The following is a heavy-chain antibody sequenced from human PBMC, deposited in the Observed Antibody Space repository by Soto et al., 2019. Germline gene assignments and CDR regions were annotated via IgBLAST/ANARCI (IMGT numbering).Heavy chain of an antibody. CDR1: GGFISSSSYY. CDR3: ASSFSEQWLAWGVNDY. J-gene: IGHJ4*02. CDR2: IYYSGST. Sequence: SETLSLTCTVSGGFISSSSYYWVWIRQPPGKGLEWIGSIYYSGSTYYNPSLKSRVTISVDTSKNQFSLKLSSVTAADTAVYYCASSFSEQWLAWGVNDYWGQGTLFSVS. V-gene: IGHV4-39*01. D-gene: IGHD6-19*01.